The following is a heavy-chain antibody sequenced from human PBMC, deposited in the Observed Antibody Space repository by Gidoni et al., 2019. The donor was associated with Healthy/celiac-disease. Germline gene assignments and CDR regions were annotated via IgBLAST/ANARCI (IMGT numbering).Heavy chain of an antibody. Sequence: QLQLQESGPGLVKPSETLSLTCTVSGGSISSSSYYWGWIRQPPGKGLEWIGSIYYSGSTYYNPSLKSRVTISVDTSKNQFSLKLSSVTAADTAVYYCARHGLRGPSYYYYYYGMDVWGQGTTVTVSS. D-gene: IGHD3-16*01. CDR3: ARHGLRGPSYYYYYYGMDV. CDR2: IYYSGST. CDR1: GGSISSSSYY. J-gene: IGHJ6*02. V-gene: IGHV4-39*01.